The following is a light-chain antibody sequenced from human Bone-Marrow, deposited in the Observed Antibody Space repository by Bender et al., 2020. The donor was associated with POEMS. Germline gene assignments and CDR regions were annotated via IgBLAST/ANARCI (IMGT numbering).Light chain of an antibody. CDR2: EDN. CDR3: AAWEDSLNGWV. V-gene: IGLV3-1*01. Sequence: YELTQPPAVSVSAGQTASVTCSGDKLGDKFSSWYQQKPGQSPVLVIYEDNQRPSGVPDRFSGSKSGTSASLAISGLQSEDEADYYCAAWEDSLNGWVFGGGTKLTVL. J-gene: IGLJ3*02. CDR1: KLGDKF.